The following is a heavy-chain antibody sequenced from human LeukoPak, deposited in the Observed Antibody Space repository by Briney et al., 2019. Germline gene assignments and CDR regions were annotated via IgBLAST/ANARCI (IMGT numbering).Heavy chain of an antibody. CDR1: GGSMSSSSHY. J-gene: IGHJ4*02. V-gene: IGHV4-39*01. Sequence: PSETLSLTCSVSGGSMSSSSHYWGWVRQPPGKELQWIGSLYYSGRTFYTPSLESRVTMSIDTSNNQFSLRMSSVTAADTAVYYCARLAAGTWSYDYWGQGSLVTVSS. CDR2: LYYSGRT. D-gene: IGHD6-25*01. CDR3: ARLAAGTWSYDY.